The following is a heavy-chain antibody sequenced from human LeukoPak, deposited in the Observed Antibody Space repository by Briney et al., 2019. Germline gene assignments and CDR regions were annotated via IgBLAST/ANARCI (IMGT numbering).Heavy chain of an antibody. CDR1: GFTFSSYR. CDR2: ISSSSSYI. J-gene: IGHJ4*02. V-gene: IGHV3-21*01. Sequence: GGSLRLSCAASGFTFSSYRMNWVRQASGEGLEWVSFISSSSSYIDYADSVKGRFTISRDNAKNSLYLQMNSLRAEDTAVYYCARDDEGAGFDYWGQGTLVTVSS. CDR3: ARDDEGAGFDY.